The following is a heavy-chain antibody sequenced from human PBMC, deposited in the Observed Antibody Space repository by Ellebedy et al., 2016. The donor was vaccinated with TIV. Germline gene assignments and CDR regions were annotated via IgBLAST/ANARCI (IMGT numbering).Heavy chain of an antibody. CDR3: ARIVAKGMDV. J-gene: IGHJ6*02. D-gene: IGHD5-12*01. CDR1: GGPISSYY. CDR2: IYYSGST. V-gene: IGHV4-59*01. Sequence: SETLSLTCSVSGGPISSYYWSWIRQPPGKGLEWIGYIYYSGSTNYNPSLKSQVTISVDTSKNQFSLKLSSVTAADTAVYYCARIVAKGMDVWGQGTTVTVSS.